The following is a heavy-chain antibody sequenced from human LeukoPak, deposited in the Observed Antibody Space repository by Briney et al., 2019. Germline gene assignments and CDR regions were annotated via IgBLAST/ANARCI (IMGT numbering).Heavy chain of an antibody. CDR2: INSDGSST. Sequence: GGSLRLSCAASGFTFSSYWMHWVRQAPGKGLVWVSRINSDGSSTSYADSVKGRFTISRDNAKNTLYLQMNSLRAEDTAVYYCAREGYRGWFDSWGQGTLVTVSS. V-gene: IGHV3-74*01. J-gene: IGHJ5*01. D-gene: IGHD5-18*01. CDR1: GFTFSSYW. CDR3: AREGYRGWFDS.